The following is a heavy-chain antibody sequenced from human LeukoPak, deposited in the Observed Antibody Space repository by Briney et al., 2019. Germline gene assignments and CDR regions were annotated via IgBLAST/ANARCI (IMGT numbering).Heavy chain of an antibody. D-gene: IGHD3-22*01. J-gene: IGHJ5*02. CDR3: ARRTHDSSGYLYDWFDP. Sequence: PSETLSLTCTVSSGSISSYYWSWIRQPPGKGLEWIGYIYYSGSTNYNPSLKSRVTISVDTSKNQFSLKLSSVTAADTAVYYCARRTHDSSGYLYDWFDPWGQGTLVTVSS. V-gene: IGHV4-59*08. CDR2: IYYSGST. CDR1: SGSISSYY.